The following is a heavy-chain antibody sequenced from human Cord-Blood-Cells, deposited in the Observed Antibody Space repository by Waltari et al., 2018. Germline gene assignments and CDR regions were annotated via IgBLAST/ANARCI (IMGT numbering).Heavy chain of an antibody. Sequence: QVQLVESGGGVVQPGRSLRLSCAASGFTFSSYGMHWVRQAPGKGLAWVGVMSYDGSTTVYAYAVKGRFTNSRDNSKNTLYLQVSSLGAEGTAVYYCSKAPRGWYMGGWFDPWGQGTLVTVSS. CDR3: SKAPRGWYMGGWFDP. J-gene: IGHJ5*02. CDR1: GFTFSSYG. D-gene: IGHD6-19*01. V-gene: IGHV3-30*18. CDR2: MSYDGSTT.